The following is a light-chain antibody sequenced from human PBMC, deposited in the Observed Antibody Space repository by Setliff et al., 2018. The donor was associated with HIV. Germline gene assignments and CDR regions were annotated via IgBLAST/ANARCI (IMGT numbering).Light chain of an antibody. J-gene: IGLJ1*01. V-gene: IGLV2-14*01. CDR1: TSDISHYNF. CDR2: EVF. CDR3: SSYTRTNLFV. Sequence: QSALAQPASVSASPGQSITISCTGTTSDISHYNFVSWYQQHPDSAPKLFIYEVFNRPSGVSHRFSGSKSGNTASLTISGLQAEDEADYYCSSYTRTNLFVFGTGTKVTV.